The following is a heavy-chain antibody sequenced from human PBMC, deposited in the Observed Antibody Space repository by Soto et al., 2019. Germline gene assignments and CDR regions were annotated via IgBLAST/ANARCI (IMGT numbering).Heavy chain of an antibody. V-gene: IGHV4-59*08. Sequence: SETLSLTCTFSGGSISGYYWSLIRQPPGKGLEWIGYIYYSGSTNYNPSLKSRVTISADTSMNQFSLALTSVTAADTAMYYCARGPTTEKVDSWGQGILVTVSS. CDR1: GGSISGYY. CDR2: IYYSGST. J-gene: IGHJ4*02. CDR3: ARGPTTEKVDS.